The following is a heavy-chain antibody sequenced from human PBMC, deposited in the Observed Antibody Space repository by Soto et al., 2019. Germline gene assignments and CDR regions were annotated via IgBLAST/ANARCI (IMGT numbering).Heavy chain of an antibody. Sequence: QVQLVQSGAEVKKPGSSVKVSCKASGGTFSSYAISWVRQAPGQGLEWMGGIIPIFGTANYAQKFQGRATITADESTGTAYMELSSLRSEDTAVYYCARNARGFLEWTQNYYYYGMDVWGQGTTVTVSS. CDR1: GGTFSSYA. V-gene: IGHV1-69*01. CDR3: ARNARGFLEWTQNYYYYGMDV. CDR2: IIPIFGTA. J-gene: IGHJ6*02. D-gene: IGHD3-3*01.